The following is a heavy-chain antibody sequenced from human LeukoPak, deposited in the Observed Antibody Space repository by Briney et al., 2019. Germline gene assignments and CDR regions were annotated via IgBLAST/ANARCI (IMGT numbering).Heavy chain of an antibody. CDR3: AKDVTVATILNDFDY. CDR1: GFAFSSYG. Sequence: GRSLRLSCAASGFAFSSYGMHWVRQAPGKGLEWVAVISYDGSTKYYADSVKGRFTISRDNSKNTLYLQMNSLRAEDTAVYYCAKDVTVATILNDFDYWGQGTLVTVSS. CDR2: ISYDGSTK. J-gene: IGHJ4*02. V-gene: IGHV3-30*18. D-gene: IGHD5-12*01.